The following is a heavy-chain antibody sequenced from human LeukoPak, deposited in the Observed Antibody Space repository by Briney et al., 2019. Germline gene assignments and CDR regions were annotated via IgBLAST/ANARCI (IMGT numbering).Heavy chain of an antibody. J-gene: IGHJ4*02. CDR3: ARSPDLGSSMAW. CDR1: GYTFTSYG. D-gene: IGHD6-13*01. Sequence: ASVKVSCKASGYTFTSYGISWVRQAPGQGLEWMGWISAYNGNTNYAQKLQGRVTITTDTSTSTAYMELRSLRSDDTAVYYCARSPDLGSSMAWWGQGTLVTVSS. CDR2: ISAYNGNT. V-gene: IGHV1-18*01.